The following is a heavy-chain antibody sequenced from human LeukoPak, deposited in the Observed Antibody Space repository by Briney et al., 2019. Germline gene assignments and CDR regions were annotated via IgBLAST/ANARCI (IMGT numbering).Heavy chain of an antibody. CDR1: GFTFDDYA. D-gene: IGHD6-13*01. CDR3: ARGRSAAGPLHYFDS. J-gene: IGHJ4*02. Sequence: GGSLRLSCAASGFTFDDYATHWVRQAPGKGLEWVSLISGDGGSTYYADSVKGRFTISRDNAKNSLYLQMNSLRDEDTAVYYCARGRSAAGPLHYFDSWGQGTLVTVSS. CDR2: ISGDGGST. V-gene: IGHV3-43*02.